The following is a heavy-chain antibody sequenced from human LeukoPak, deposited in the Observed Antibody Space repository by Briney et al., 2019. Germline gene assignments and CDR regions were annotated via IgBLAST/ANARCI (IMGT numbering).Heavy chain of an antibody. CDR1: GGSISSGDYY. Sequence: PSQTLSLTCTVSGGSISSGDYYWSWIRQPPGKGLEWIGYIYYSGSTNYNPSLKSRVTISVDTSKNHFSLKLYSVTAADTAVYYCARATVTTYYYYMDVWGKGTTVTVSS. D-gene: IGHD4-17*01. J-gene: IGHJ6*03. V-gene: IGHV4-61*03. CDR2: IYYSGST. CDR3: ARATVTTYYYYMDV.